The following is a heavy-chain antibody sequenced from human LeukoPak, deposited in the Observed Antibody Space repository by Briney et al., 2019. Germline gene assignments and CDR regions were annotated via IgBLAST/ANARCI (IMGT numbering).Heavy chain of an antibody. CDR2: IYYSGST. D-gene: IGHD3-22*01. V-gene: IGHV4-59*01. CDR1: GGSISSYY. CDR3: ATSKLSYYYDSSGYYHDAFDI. J-gene: IGHJ3*02. Sequence: SETLSLTCTVSGGSISSYYWSWIRQPPGKGLEWIGYIYYSGSTNYNPSLKSRVTISVDTSKNQFSLKLSSVTAADTAVYYCATSKLSYYYDSSGYYHDAFDIWGQGTMVTVSS.